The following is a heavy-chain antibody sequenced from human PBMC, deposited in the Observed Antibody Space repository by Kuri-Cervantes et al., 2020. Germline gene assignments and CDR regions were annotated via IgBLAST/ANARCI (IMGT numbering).Heavy chain of an antibody. CDR1: GYTFTSYD. D-gene: IGHD1-20*01. CDR2: MNPNSGNT. CDR3: ATAVTGLSPGHDAFDI. V-gene: IGHV1-8*01. J-gene: IGHJ3*02. Sequence: ASVKVSCKASGYTFTSYDINWVRQATGQGLEWMGWMNPNSGNTGYAQKFQGRVTMTRNTSISTAYMELSSLRSEDTAVYYCATAVTGLSPGHDAFDIWGQGTMVTVSS.